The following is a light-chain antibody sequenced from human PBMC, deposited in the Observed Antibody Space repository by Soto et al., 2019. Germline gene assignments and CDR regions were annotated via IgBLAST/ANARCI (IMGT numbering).Light chain of an antibody. CDR2: DAS. V-gene: IGKV1-5*01. Sequence: DIQMNQSPSTLPASVGDRVTMTCRASQSISSWLAWYQQTPGKAPKIXIYDASSLASGVPSRGPRSGAGAECTRPISSLQPDDVETDYCPQYNRYSGTFGQGTKVDI. J-gene: IGKJ1*01. CDR3: PQYNRYSGT. CDR1: QSISSW.